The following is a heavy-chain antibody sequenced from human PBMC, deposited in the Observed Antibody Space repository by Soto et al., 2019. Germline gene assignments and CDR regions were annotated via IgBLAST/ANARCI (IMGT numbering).Heavy chain of an antibody. D-gene: IGHD1-1*01. CDR1: GFTFSSYG. J-gene: IGHJ4*02. V-gene: IGHV3-30*18. Sequence: QVQLVESGGGVVQPGRSLRLSCAASGFTFSSYGMHWVRQAPGKGLEWVAIISYDEINKYYADSVKGRFIISRDNSKNTLYLQMNSLRAEDTAVYYCAKSVYNWNDGFFDYWGQGTLVTVSS. CDR3: AKSVYNWNDGFFDY. CDR2: ISYDEINK.